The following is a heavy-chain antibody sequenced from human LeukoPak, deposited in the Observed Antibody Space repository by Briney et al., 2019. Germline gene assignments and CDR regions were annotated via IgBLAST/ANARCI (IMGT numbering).Heavy chain of an antibody. CDR2: INPNSGGT. Sequence: ASVKVSCKASGYTFTGYYMHWVRQAPGQGLEWMGWINPNSGGTNYAQKFQGRVTMTRDTSISTAYLQWSSLKASDTAMYYCARLDSSGNYAFDPWGQGTLVIVSS. J-gene: IGHJ5*02. CDR1: GYTFTGYY. CDR3: ARLDSSGNYAFDP. D-gene: IGHD3-10*01. V-gene: IGHV1-2*02.